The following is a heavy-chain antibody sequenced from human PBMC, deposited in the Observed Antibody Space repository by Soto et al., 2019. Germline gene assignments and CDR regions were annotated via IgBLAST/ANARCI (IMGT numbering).Heavy chain of an antibody. Sequence: EVQLLESGGGLVQPGGSLRLSCAASGFTFSIYAMHWVRQAPGKGLEWVSVISASGDDSHFADSVKGRFTTSRDNSKNTLSLQMNSLRADDTAVYYCAKGSSSWSVRYYYGMDVWGQGTAVTVSS. CDR2: ISASGDDS. J-gene: IGHJ6*02. CDR3: AKGSSSWSVRYYYGMDV. V-gene: IGHV3-23*01. D-gene: IGHD6-13*01. CDR1: GFTFSIYA.